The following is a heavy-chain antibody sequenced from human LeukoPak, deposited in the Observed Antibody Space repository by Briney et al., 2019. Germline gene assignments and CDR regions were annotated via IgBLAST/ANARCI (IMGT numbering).Heavy chain of an antibody. D-gene: IGHD6-13*01. V-gene: IGHV3-33*01. CDR3: ARDSPRSSWSFDY. CDR1: GFTFSSYG. CDR2: IWYDGSNK. J-gene: IGHJ4*02. Sequence: GGSLRLSCAASGFTFSSYGMHWVRQAPGKGLEWVAVIWYDGSNKYYADSVKGRFTISRDNSKNTLYLQMNSPRAEDTAVYYCARDSPRSSWSFDYWGQGTLVTVSS.